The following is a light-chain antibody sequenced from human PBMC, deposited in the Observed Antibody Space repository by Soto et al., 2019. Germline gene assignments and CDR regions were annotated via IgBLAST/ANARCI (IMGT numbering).Light chain of an antibody. Sequence: QSALTQPPSVSGAPGQRVTISCTGSSSNIGAGYDVHWYQQFPGTAPKLLIYGNTNRPSGVPDRFSGSKSGTSASLAITGLQAEDEADYYCHSYDSSLSADVFGTGTKVTVL. CDR1: SSNIGAGYD. V-gene: IGLV1-40*01. CDR3: HSYDSSLSADV. CDR2: GNT. J-gene: IGLJ1*01.